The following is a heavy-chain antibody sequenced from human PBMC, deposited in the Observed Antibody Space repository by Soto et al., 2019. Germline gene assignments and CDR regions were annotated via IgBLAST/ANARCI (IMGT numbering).Heavy chain of an antibody. V-gene: IGHV3-33*01. Sequence: QVQLVESGGGVVQPGTSLRLSCAASGFTFNVYGMHWVRQAPGKGLEWVAVIWYDGSSKYYADSIKGRFTISRDNPRNTLFLQMDSLRVEDTAVYYCAREGVWTSSFRGALDIWGQGTVVTVPS. CDR1: GFTFNVYG. CDR2: IWYDGSSK. D-gene: IGHD3-10*01. J-gene: IGHJ3*02. CDR3: AREGVWTSSFRGALDI.